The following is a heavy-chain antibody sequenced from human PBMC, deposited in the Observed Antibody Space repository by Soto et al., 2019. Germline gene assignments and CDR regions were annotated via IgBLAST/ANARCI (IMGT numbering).Heavy chain of an antibody. V-gene: IGHV3-23*01. CDR3: AKAYNDILTGDDY. CDR2: IRGEGGSI. CDR1: GFIFSRHA. Sequence: EVQLLESGGGLVQPGGSLRLSCAASGFIFSRHAMSWVRQAPGKGLEWFSTIRGEGGSIYYADSVKGRFTISRDNSKNTLYLQMNSLRAEDTAVYYCAKAYNDILTGDDYWGQGTLVTVSS. D-gene: IGHD3-9*01. J-gene: IGHJ4*02.